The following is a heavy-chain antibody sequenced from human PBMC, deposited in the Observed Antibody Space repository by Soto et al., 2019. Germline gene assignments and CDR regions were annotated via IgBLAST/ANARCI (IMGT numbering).Heavy chain of an antibody. Sequence: GGSLRLSCVTSGFILNRHAMSWVRQAPGKGLDWVSVIGYRTTNTHYADSVKGRFTISRDNSKNTLYLQMNSLRAEDTAVYFCVKGYYNSWTSLAGLDIWGQGTMVTVSS. J-gene: IGHJ3*02. CDR2: IGYRTTNT. CDR3: VKGYYNSWTSLAGLDI. CDR1: GFILNRHA. V-gene: IGHV3-23*01. D-gene: IGHD3-10*01.